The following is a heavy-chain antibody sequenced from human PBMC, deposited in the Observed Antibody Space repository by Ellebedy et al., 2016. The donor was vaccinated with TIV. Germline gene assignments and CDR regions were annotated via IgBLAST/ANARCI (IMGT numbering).Heavy chain of an antibody. CDR2: IKQDGSEK. J-gene: IGHJ4*02. V-gene: IGHV3-7*04. D-gene: IGHD3-3*01. CDR1: GFTFSSYA. CDR3: ARGEENYYDFWSGYWGY. Sequence: GGSLRLXCAASGFTFSSYAMHWVRQAPGKGLEWVANIKQDGSEKYYVDSVKGRFTISRDNAKNSLYLQMNSLRAEDTAVYYCARGEENYYDFWSGYWGYWGQGTLVTVSS.